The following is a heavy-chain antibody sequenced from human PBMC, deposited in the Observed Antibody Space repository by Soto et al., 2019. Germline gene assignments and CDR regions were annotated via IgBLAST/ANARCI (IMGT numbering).Heavy chain of an antibody. CDR2: IYYSGST. Sequence: SETLSLSCTVSGDSVSSGSFYWVWMGQGPVKELEGIGYIYYSGSTNYNPSLKSRVTISVDTTKNQYSLKLSSVTAADTAVYYCASRHCSSTSCHCMDVWGQGTTVTVYS. CDR3: ASRHCSSTSCHCMDV. CDR1: GDSVSSGSFY. J-gene: IGHJ6*02. V-gene: IGHV4-61*01. D-gene: IGHD2-2*01.